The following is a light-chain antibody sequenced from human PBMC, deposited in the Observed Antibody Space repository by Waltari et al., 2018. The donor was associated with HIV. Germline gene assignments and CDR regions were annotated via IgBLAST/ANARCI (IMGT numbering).Light chain of an antibody. V-gene: IGKV2-28*01. CDR1: QSLLQSDGYNY. CDR2: LAS. Sequence: DIVMTQSPLSLSVTPGEPASISCRSSQSLLQSDGYNYLDWYVQKPGQSPQLLIYLASNRASGVPDRFSGVGSGTDFTLKISRVEAVDVGVYYCMQALLTPMLTFGGGPKVEI. J-gene: IGKJ4*01. CDR3: MQALLTPMLT.